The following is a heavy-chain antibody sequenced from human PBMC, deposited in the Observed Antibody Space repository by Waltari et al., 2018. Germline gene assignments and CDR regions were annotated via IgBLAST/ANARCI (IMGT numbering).Heavy chain of an antibody. Sequence: QVQLVESGGGVVQPGGSLRLSCAASGFTFSSYGMHWVRQAPGKGLEWVAFIRYDGSNKYYADSVKGRFTISRDNSKNTLYLQMNSLRAEDTAVYYCAKDSIRYCSGTSCPAGAAYMDVWGKGTTVTISS. CDR1: GFTFSSYG. CDR3: AKDSIRYCSGTSCPAGAAYMDV. V-gene: IGHV3-30*02. D-gene: IGHD2-2*01. CDR2: IRYDGSNK. J-gene: IGHJ6*03.